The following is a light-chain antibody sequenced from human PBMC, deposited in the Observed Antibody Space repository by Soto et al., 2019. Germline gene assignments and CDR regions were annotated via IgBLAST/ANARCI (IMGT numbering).Light chain of an antibody. V-gene: IGKV3-20*01. CDR3: QQSYSTPLT. CDR1: QSLSSRD. Sequence: LTQSPGTLSLSPGERATLSCRASQSLSSRDLAWYQQKPGQAPRPLIYSVSSRATGIPDRFSGSGSGTDFTLTISRLEPEDFAVYYCQQSYSTPLTFGPGTKVDIK. CDR2: SVS. J-gene: IGKJ3*01.